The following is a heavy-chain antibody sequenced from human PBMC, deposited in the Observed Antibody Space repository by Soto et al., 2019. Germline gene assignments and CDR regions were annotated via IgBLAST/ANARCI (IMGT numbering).Heavy chain of an antibody. J-gene: IGHJ3*02. V-gene: IGHV3-7*01. CDR3: ARPLGWRDAFDI. CDR1: GFSFSSYW. Sequence: EVQLVESGGALVQPGGSLRLSCAASGFSFSSYWMSWVRQAPGKGLEWVANIKQDGREKYYVDSVKGRFTISRDNAENSLYLHMNSLRVDDTAVYYCARPLGWRDAFDICGQGTMVTVSS. CDR2: IKQDGREK. D-gene: IGHD6-19*01.